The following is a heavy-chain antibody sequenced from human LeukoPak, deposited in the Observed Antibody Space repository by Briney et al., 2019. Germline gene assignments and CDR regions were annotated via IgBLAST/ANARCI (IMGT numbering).Heavy chain of an antibody. J-gene: IGHJ4*02. Sequence: GGSLRLSCASSGFTFSSYAMHWVRQARGKGLEYVSAISSNGGSTYYANSVKGRFTISRDNSKNTLYLQMGSLRAEDMAVYYCARDFLGATDYWGQGTLVTVSS. D-gene: IGHD1-26*01. CDR1: GFTFSSYA. V-gene: IGHV3-64*01. CDR3: ARDFLGATDY. CDR2: ISSNGGST.